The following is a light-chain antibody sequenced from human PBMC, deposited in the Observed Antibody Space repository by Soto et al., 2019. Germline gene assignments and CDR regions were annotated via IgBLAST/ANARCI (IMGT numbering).Light chain of an antibody. V-gene: IGLV2-18*02. CDR2: DVS. CDR1: SSDVGGSNG. J-gene: IGLJ1*01. Sequence: QSVLTQPPSVSGSPGQSVAISCTGTSSDVGGSNGVSWYQQPPGTAPKLIIYDVSNRPSGVPDRFSGSKSGNTASLIISGIQAEDEGEYYCSSYTSSSTYVFGTGTKLTVL. CDR3: SSYTSSSTYV.